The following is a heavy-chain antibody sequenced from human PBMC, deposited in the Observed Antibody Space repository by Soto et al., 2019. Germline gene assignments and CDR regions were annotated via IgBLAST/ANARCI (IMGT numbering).Heavy chain of an antibody. V-gene: IGHV1-46*01. Sequence: QVQLSQFGAEVKKPGASVKVSCKASGYSFTNFHIHWVRQAPGQGLEWMGMIDPSGGITRDAQRLQCRITMARDASTSTVYMELRSLTSEDTAVYYCARDVTGHAHDETIGYYFDHWGQGTLVTVSS. J-gene: IGHJ4*02. CDR2: IDPSGGIT. CDR1: GYSFTNFH. CDR3: ARDVTGHAHDETIGYYFDH. D-gene: IGHD3-22*01.